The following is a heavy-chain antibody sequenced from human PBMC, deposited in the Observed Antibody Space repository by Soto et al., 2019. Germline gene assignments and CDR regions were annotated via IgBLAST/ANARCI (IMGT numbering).Heavy chain of an antibody. Sequence: QVQLQESGPGLVKPSETLSLTCTVSGGSISSGSYYWSWIRQPPGKGLEWIGYIYYSGSTNYNPSLKSRVTISVDTSKNQFSLKLSSVTAADTAVYYCARGVDTAMVPDYWGQGTLVTVSS. CDR2: IYYSGST. CDR1: GGSISSGSYY. CDR3: ARGVDTAMVPDY. D-gene: IGHD5-18*01. V-gene: IGHV4-61*01. J-gene: IGHJ4*02.